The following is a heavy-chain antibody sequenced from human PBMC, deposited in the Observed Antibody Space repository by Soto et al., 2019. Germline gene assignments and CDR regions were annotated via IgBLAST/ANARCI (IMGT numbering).Heavy chain of an antibody. Sequence: ASVKVSSRACGYTFTIYDMHGVRQAPGQGLEWMGWINPNSGGTNYAQKFQGWVTMTRDTSISTAYMELSRLRSDDTAVYYCARVSSGVLSAFDIWGQGTMVTVSS. CDR2: INPNSGGT. J-gene: IGHJ3*02. V-gene: IGHV1-2*04. CDR1: GYTFTIYD. D-gene: IGHD3-10*01. CDR3: ARVSSGVLSAFDI.